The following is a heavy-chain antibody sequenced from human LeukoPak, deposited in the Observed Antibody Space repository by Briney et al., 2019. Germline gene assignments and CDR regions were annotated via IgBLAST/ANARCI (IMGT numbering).Heavy chain of an antibody. J-gene: IGHJ5*02. Sequence: QPSQTLSLTCTVSGGSIGSDLYYWNWIRQPAGKGLEWIGRFYNSGRTNFNPSLKSRVTISADTSKNQFSLKLRSVTAADTAVYYCARGDLKSDWFDPWGQGTLVIVST. V-gene: IGHV4-61*02. D-gene: IGHD3-3*01. CDR1: GGSIGSDLYY. CDR2: FYNSGRT. CDR3: ARGDLKSDWFDP.